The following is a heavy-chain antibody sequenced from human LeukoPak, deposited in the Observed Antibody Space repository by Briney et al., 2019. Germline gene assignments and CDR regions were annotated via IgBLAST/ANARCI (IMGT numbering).Heavy chain of an antibody. D-gene: IGHD6-6*01. Sequence: SETLSLTCAVYGGSFSGYYWSWIRQPTGKGLEWIGEINHSGSTNYNPSLKSRVTISVDTSKNQFSLKLSSVTAADTAVYYCARVGYSSSSDWFDPWGQGTLVTVSS. CDR2: INHSGST. J-gene: IGHJ5*02. CDR1: GGSFSGYY. V-gene: IGHV4-34*01. CDR3: ARVGYSSSSDWFDP.